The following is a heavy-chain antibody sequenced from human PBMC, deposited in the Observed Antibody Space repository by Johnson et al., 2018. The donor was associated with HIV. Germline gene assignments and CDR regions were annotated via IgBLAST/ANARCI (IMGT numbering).Heavy chain of an antibody. Sequence: QVQLVESGGGLIQPGGSLRLSCAASGFTFSSYGMHWVRQAPGKGLEWVAVIWYDGSNKYYADSVKGRCPISRDNSKNTLYLQMNSLRAEDTAVYYCAKDRYYDSSGPDAFDIWGQGTMVTVSS. D-gene: IGHD3-22*01. CDR3: AKDRYYDSSGPDAFDI. J-gene: IGHJ3*02. CDR1: GFTFSSYG. V-gene: IGHV3-33*06. CDR2: IWYDGSNK.